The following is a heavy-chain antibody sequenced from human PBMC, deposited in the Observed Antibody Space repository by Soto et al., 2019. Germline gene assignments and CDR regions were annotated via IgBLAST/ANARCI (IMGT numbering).Heavy chain of an antibody. CDR3: ARHRLTGCTNGVCRTNGGMDV. J-gene: IGHJ6*02. V-gene: IGHV5-51*01. Sequence: GESLKISCKGSGYSFTSYWIGWVRQMPWKGLEWMGIIYPGDSDTRYSPSFQGQVTISADKSISTAYLQWSSLKASDTAMYYCARHRLTGCTNGVCRTNGGMDVWGQGTTVTVSS. D-gene: IGHD2-8*01. CDR1: GYSFTSYW. CDR2: IYPGDSDT.